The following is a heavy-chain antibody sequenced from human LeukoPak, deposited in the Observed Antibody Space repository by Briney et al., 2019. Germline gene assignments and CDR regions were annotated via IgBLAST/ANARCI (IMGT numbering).Heavy chain of an antibody. D-gene: IGHD3-9*01. CDR1: GFIFRNYA. Sequence: GASLRLSCAASGFIFRNYAMSWVREAPGKGLEWVSAITGSGDTTYYADSVKGRFTISRDNSKNTLYVEMNTLRAEDTAVYYCAKWGDYDILTGYYVSDFWGQGTLVTVSS. J-gene: IGHJ4*02. CDR3: AKWGDYDILTGYYVSDF. CDR2: ITGSGDTT. V-gene: IGHV3-23*01.